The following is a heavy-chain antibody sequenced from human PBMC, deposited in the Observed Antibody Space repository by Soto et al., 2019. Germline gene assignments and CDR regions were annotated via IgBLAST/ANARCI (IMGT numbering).Heavy chain of an antibody. CDR3: AKDRGLYGSGSYYDQNYYYYYMDV. J-gene: IGHJ6*03. Sequence: GGSLRLSCAASGFTFSSNAMSWVRRAPGKGLEWVSAISGSGGSTYYADSVKGRFTISRDNSKNTLYLQMNSLRAEDTAVYYCAKDRGLYGSGSYYDQNYYYYYMDVWGKGTTVTVSS. CDR2: ISGSGGST. D-gene: IGHD3-10*01. V-gene: IGHV3-23*01. CDR1: GFTFSSNA.